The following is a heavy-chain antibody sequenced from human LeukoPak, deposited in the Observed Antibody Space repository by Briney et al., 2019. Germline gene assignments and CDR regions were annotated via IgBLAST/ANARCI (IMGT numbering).Heavy chain of an antibody. V-gene: IGHV4-59*01. J-gene: IGHJ4*02. CDR1: GGSISSYY. Sequence: PSETLSLTCTVSGGSISSYYWSWIRQPPGKGLEWIGYIYYSGSTNYNPSLKSRVTISVDTSKNQFPLKLSSVTAADTAVYYCAREVGDGYNQFDYWGQGTLVTVSS. D-gene: IGHD5-24*01. CDR2: IYYSGST. CDR3: AREVGDGYNQFDY.